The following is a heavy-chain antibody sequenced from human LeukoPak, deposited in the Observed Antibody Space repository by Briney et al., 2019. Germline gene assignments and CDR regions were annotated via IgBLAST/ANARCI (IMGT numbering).Heavy chain of an antibody. CDR2: ISAYNGDT. Sequence: ASVKVSCKASGYTFNNYGITWVRQAPEQGLEWMGWISAYNGDTKYAQKFQGRVTMTTDTSTSTAYMELRSLRSDDTAVYYCARVAEQHLDYYFDYWGQETLVTVSS. CDR1: GYTFNNYG. D-gene: IGHD1-1*01. J-gene: IGHJ4*02. CDR3: ARVAEQHLDYYFDY. V-gene: IGHV1-18*01.